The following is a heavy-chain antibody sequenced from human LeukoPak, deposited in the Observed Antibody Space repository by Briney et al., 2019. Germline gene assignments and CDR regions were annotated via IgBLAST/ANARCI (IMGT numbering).Heavy chain of an antibody. CDR3: ARVVGYCSSTRCYTLDY. D-gene: IGHD2-2*01. CDR1: GYTFTGYY. Sequence: ASVKVSCKASGYTFTGYYMHWVRQAPGQGLKWMGRMNPNSGGTNYAQKFQGRVTMTRDTSISTAYMELSRLRSDDTAVYYCARVVGYCSSTRCYTLDYWGQGTLVTVSS. J-gene: IGHJ4*02. V-gene: IGHV1-2*06. CDR2: MNPNSGGT.